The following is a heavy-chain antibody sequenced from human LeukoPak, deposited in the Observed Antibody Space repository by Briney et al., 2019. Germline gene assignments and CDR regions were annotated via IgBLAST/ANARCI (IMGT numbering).Heavy chain of an antibody. D-gene: IGHD4-23*01. CDR2: ISYDGSNK. J-gene: IGHJ3*02. CDR1: GFTFSSYA. V-gene: IGHV3-30-3*01. Sequence: GGSLRLSCAASGFTFSSYAMHWVRQAPGKGLEWVAVISYDGSNKYYADSVKGRFTISRDNSKNTLYLQMNSLRAEDTAVYYCAKDRDYGGPDDAFDIWGQGTMVTVSS. CDR3: AKDRDYGGPDDAFDI.